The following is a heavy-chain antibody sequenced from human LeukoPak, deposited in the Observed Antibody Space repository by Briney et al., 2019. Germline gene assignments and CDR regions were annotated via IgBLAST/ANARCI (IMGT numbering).Heavy chain of an antibody. D-gene: IGHD3-22*01. Sequence: GESLKISCKGSGYSFTSYWIGWVRQMPGKGLEWMGIIYPGDSDTRYSPSFQGQVTISADKSISTACLQWSSLKASDIAMYYCARSVGYHDSSGYPFDYWGQGTLVTVSS. J-gene: IGHJ4*02. CDR3: ARSVGYHDSSGYPFDY. CDR1: GYSFTSYW. CDR2: IYPGDSDT. V-gene: IGHV5-51*01.